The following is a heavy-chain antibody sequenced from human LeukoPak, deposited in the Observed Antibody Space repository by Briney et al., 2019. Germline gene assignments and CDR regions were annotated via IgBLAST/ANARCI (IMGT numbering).Heavy chain of an antibody. J-gene: IGHJ4*02. V-gene: IGHV3-53*01. Sequence: GGSLRLSCAASGFTVSSNYMSWVRQAPGKGLEWVSVIYSGGSTYYADSVKGRFTISRDNSKNTLYLQMNSLRAEDTAVYYCARGDYDILTGYYTPCDYWGQGTLVTVSS. CDR1: GFTVSSNY. CDR2: IYSGGST. D-gene: IGHD3-9*01. CDR3: ARGDYDILTGYYTPCDY.